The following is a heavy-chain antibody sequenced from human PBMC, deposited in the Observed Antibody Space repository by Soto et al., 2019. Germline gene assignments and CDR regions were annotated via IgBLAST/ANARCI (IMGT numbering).Heavy chain of an antibody. CDR2: ISGSGGNT. Sequence: PGGSLRLSCAASGFTFSDYAMSWVRRAPGKWLEWVSTISGSGGNTYYTDSEKGRFTIPRDSSKNTLYLQMNSLRAEDTAVYYCAKAADYSGSGSHYLLFDYWGQGXLVTVYS. D-gene: IGHD3-10*01. J-gene: IGHJ4*02. V-gene: IGHV3-23*01. CDR1: GFTFSDYA. CDR3: AKAADYSGSGSHYLLFDY.